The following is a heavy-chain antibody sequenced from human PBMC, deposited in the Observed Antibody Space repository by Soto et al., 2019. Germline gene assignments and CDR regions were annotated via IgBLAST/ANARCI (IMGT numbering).Heavy chain of an antibody. CDR1: GYTFTSYS. CDR2: INTNIGNP. Sequence: ASVKVSCKASGYTFTSYSMNWVRQAPGQGLEWMGWINTNIGNPTYAQGFTGRFVFSLDTSVSTAYLQICSLKAEDTAVYYCARDVGIAAAGDWYFDLWGRGTLVTVSS. V-gene: IGHV7-4-1*01. J-gene: IGHJ2*01. CDR3: ARDVGIAAAGDWYFDL. D-gene: IGHD6-13*01.